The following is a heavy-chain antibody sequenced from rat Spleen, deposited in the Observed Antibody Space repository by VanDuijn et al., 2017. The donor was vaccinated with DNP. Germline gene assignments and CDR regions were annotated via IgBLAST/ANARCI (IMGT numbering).Heavy chain of an antibody. V-gene: IGHV2S12*01. CDR2: ISSGGNT. Sequence: QVQMKETGPGLVQTTQALSVTCTVSGFSLTSYGVHWIRQAPGKGLEWIAAISSGGNTFYNSALKSRLSISRDTSKSQVFLKMNSLQPEDTAIYFCTRDYYGYNFNYWGQGVMVTVSS. D-gene: IGHD1-9*01. J-gene: IGHJ2*01. CDR1: GFSLTSYG. CDR3: TRDYYGYNFNY.